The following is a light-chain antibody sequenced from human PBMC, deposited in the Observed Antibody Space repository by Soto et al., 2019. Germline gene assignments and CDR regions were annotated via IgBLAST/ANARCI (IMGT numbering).Light chain of an antibody. Sequence: EIVMTQSPATLSVSPGERATLSCRASQSVSSNLAWYQQKPGQPPSLLIYGASARATGITARFSGSGSGTEFTLTISNLQSEDFAVYYCQHYNNWPFTFGQGTKLEIK. CDR1: QSVSSN. CDR3: QHYNNWPFT. J-gene: IGKJ2*01. CDR2: GAS. V-gene: IGKV3-15*01.